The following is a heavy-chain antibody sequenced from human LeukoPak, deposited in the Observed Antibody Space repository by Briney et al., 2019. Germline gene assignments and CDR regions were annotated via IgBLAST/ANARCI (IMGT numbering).Heavy chain of an antibody. CDR2: LQKDGSDI. CDR1: GFTFSYYG. D-gene: IGHD6-13*01. J-gene: IGHJ4*02. CDR3: VKRSAYSSSSPHFDY. V-gene: IGHV3-30*02. Sequence: GGSLRLSCAASGFTFSYYGMHWVRQAPDKGLEWVAFLQKDGSDIHYADSVEGRFTISRDNSKNTLYLQMSSLRAEDTAIYYCVKRSAYSSSSPHFDYWGQGALVTVSS.